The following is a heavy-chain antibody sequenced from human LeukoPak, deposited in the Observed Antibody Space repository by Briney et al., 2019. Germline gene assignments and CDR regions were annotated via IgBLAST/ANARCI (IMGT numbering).Heavy chain of an antibody. CDR2: INHSGST. J-gene: IGHJ4*02. D-gene: IGHD3-10*01. CDR3: ARGRDYYGSGSYGDY. CDR1: GGSSSGYY. V-gene: IGHV4-34*01. Sequence: SETLSLTCAVYGGSSSGYYWSWIRQPPGKGLEWIGEINHSGSTNYNPSLKSRITISVDTSKNQFSLKLSSVTAADTAVYYCARGRDYYGSGSYGDYWGQGTLVTVSS.